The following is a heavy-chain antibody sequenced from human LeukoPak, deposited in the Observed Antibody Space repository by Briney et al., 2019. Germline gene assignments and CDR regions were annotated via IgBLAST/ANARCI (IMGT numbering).Heavy chain of an antibody. V-gene: IGHV3-7*05. J-gene: IGHJ4*02. CDR3: ARDWNGSGTAFDH. Sequence: GGSLRLSCAASGFSFSAYWMSWVRQAPGKGLDWVANIKVDGTEKYYVDAVKGRFTISRDNPKNSLSLQMGGLRAEDTAVYYCARDWNGSGTAFDHWGQGTLVTVSS. D-gene: IGHD1-1*01. CDR1: GFSFSAYW. CDR2: IKVDGTEK.